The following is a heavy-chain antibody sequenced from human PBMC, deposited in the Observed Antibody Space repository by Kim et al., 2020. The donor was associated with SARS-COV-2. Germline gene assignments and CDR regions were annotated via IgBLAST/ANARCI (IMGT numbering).Heavy chain of an antibody. V-gene: IGHV2-70*01. J-gene: IGHJ4*02. Sequence: STSLKTRLTISKDTSKNQVVLTMTNLDPVDTATYYCARTATATSLFYFDSWGQGTLVTVSS. CDR3: ARTATATSLFYFDS. D-gene: IGHD1-1*01.